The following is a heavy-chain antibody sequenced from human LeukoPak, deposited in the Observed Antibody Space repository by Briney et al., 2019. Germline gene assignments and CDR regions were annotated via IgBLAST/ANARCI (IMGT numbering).Heavy chain of an antibody. CDR3: AVPYYYGSSGGDAFDI. J-gene: IGHJ3*02. V-gene: IGHV4-61*01. CDR1: GGSVSSGSYY. CDR2: IYYSGST. D-gene: IGHD3-22*01. Sequence: SETLSLTCTVSGGSVSSGSYYWSWLRQPPGKGLEWVGYIYYSGSTYYNPSLKSRVTISVDTSKNQFSLKLSSVTAADTAVYYCAVPYYYGSSGGDAFDIWGQGTMVTVSS.